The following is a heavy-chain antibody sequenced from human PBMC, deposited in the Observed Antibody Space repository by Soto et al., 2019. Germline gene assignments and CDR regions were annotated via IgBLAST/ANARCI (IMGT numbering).Heavy chain of an antibody. J-gene: IGHJ4*02. CDR1: GFTFSSYW. CDR3: ARDRGGYCSGGSCYRGY. Sequence: VQLVESGGGLVQPGGSLRLSCAASGFTFSSYWMHWVRQAPGKGRVRVSHINSDGSSTSYADSVKGRFTISRDNAKNTLYLQMNSLRAEDTAVYYCARDRGGYCSGGSCYRGYWGQGTLVTVSS. V-gene: IGHV3-74*01. D-gene: IGHD2-15*01. CDR2: INSDGSST.